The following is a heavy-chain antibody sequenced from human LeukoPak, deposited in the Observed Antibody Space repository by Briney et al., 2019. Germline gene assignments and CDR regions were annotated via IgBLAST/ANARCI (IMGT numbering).Heavy chain of an antibody. CDR3: ARGVTSAWYLRYYFEY. V-gene: IGHV3-7*03. D-gene: IGHD6-13*01. CDR1: GFIFSSYW. J-gene: IGHJ4*02. CDR2: IKQDGTET. Sequence: PGGSLRLSCAASGFIFSSYWMSWVRQVPGKGLEWVANIKQDGTETSYVDSVEGRFTISRDNAKNSLFQQMNSLRADDTALYYCARGVTSAWYLRYYFEYWGQGIMVTVSS.